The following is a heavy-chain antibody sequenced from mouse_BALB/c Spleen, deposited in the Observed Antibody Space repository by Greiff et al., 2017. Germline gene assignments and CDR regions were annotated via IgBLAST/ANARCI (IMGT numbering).Heavy chain of an antibody. CDR1: GFSLTSYG. D-gene: IGHD2-1*01. CDR2: IWSGGST. CDR3: ARNWDYGNYGWFAY. V-gene: IGHV2-2*02. J-gene: IGHJ3*01. Sequence: VKLMESGPGLVQPSQSLSITCTVSGFSLTSYGVHWVRQSPGKGLEWLGVIWSGGSTDYNAAFISRLSISKDNSKSQVFFKMNSLQANDTAIYYCARNWDYGNYGWFAYWGQGTLVTVSA.